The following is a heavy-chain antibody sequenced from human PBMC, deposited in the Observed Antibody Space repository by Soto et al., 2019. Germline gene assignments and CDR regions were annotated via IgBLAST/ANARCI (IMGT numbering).Heavy chain of an antibody. D-gene: IGHD1-26*01. CDR2: IYPGDSDT. J-gene: IGHJ6*02. V-gene: IGHV5-51*01. CDR3: ARHKSGSYYGGGGYYYGMDV. Sequence: GESLKISCNGSGYSFTSYWICWVRQMPWKGLEWMGIIYPGDSDTRYSPSFQGQVTISADKSISTAYLQWSSLKASDTAMYYCARHKSGSYYGGGGYYYGMDVWGQGTTVTVSS. CDR1: GYSFTSYW.